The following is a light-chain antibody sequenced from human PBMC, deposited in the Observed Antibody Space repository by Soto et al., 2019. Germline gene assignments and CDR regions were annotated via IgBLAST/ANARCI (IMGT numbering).Light chain of an antibody. Sequence: DIQMTQSPSTLSGSVGDRVTITCRASETISSWLAWYQQKPGKAPKLLIYKASTLKSGVPSRFSGSGSGTEFTLTIRSLQPDDFGTNYCQHYHSYSEAFGQGTKVDLK. CDR1: ETISSW. CDR2: KAS. V-gene: IGKV1-5*03. J-gene: IGKJ1*01. CDR3: QHYHSYSEA.